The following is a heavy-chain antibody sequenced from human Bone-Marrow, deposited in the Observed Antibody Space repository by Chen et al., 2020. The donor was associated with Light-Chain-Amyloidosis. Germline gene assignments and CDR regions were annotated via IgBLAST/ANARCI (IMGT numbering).Heavy chain of an antibody. CDR2: INLNGSAK. V-gene: IGHV3-7*03. D-gene: IGHD7-27*01. J-gene: IGHJ4*02. CDR1: GFAFNYAW. CDR3: AKDYWGSADY. Sequence: EVQLVESGGGLVQPGGSLRLSCVASGFAFNYAWMSWVRQSPGKGLAWVANINLNGSAKYYVDSMKDRFTISRDNAKNSVYLQMNSRRAEDTAVYYGAKDYWGSADYWGQGTLVTVSS.